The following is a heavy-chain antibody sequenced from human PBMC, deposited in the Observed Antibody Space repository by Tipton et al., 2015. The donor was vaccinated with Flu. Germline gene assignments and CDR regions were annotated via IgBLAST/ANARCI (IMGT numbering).Heavy chain of an antibody. J-gene: IGHJ6*03. Sequence: TLSLTCTVSGGSTTSNYWSWIRQPAGKGLEWIGRIYPRGSTNYNPSLQSRVTMSVDTSKNQFVLKLSSVTAADTAVYYCATRDRLGTEMDYYYMDVWGKGTTVTVSS. V-gene: IGHV4-4*07. CDR1: GGSTTSNY. CDR3: ATRDRLGTEMDYYYMDV. CDR2: IYPRGST. D-gene: IGHD5-12*01.